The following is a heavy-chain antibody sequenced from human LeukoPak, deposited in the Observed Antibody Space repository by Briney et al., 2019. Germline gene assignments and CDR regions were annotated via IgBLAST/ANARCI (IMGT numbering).Heavy chain of an antibody. D-gene: IGHD3-22*01. CDR2: INHSGST. V-gene: IGHV4-34*01. Sequence: SETLSLTCAVYGGSFSGYYWSWIRQPPGKGLEWIGEINHSGSTNYNPSLKSRVTISVDTSKNQFSLKLSSVTAADTAVYYCARLTATSYYYDSSGYPLDYWGQGTLVTVSS. CDR3: ARLTATSYYYDSSGYPLDY. CDR1: GGSFSGYY. J-gene: IGHJ4*02.